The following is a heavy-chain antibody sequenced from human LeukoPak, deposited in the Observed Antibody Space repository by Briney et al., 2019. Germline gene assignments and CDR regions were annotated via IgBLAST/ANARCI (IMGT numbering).Heavy chain of an antibody. Sequence: SGPTLVNPTQTLTLTCTFSGFSLSTSGMCVSWIRQPPEKALEWLARIDWDDDKYYSTSLKTRLIISKDTSKNQVVLTMTNMDPVDTATYYCARENEPYDTSGYYFDYWGQGTLVTVSS. J-gene: IGHJ4*02. CDR3: ARENEPYDTSGYYFDY. CDR2: IDWDDDK. CDR1: GFSLSTSGMC. V-gene: IGHV2-70*11. D-gene: IGHD3-22*01.